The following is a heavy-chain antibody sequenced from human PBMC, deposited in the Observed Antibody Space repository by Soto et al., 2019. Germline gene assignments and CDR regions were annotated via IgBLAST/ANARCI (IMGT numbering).Heavy chain of an antibody. CDR2: IYYSGST. CDR3: ARLVVVESYYYYYGMDV. J-gene: IGHJ6*02. Sequence: SETLSLTCTVSGGSISSSSYYWGWIRQPPGKGLEWIGSIYYSGSTYYNPSLKSRVTISVDTSKNQFSLKLSSVTAADTAVYYCARLVVVESYYYYYGMDVWGQGTTVTVSS. V-gene: IGHV4-39*01. CDR1: GGSISSSSYY. D-gene: IGHD2-15*01.